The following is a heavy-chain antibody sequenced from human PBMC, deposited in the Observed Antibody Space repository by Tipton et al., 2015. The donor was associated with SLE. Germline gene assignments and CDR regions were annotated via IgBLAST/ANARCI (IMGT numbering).Heavy chain of an antibody. CDR3: ARLGGSHNWFDP. D-gene: IGHD1-26*01. Sequence: QLVQSGAEVKKPGESLRISCEGSGYSFTTYWIGWVRQMPGKGLEWMGIIYPGDSDTRYSPSFQGQVTISADMSISAAYLQWRSLKASDSAMYYCARLGGSHNWFDPWGQGTLVTVSS. J-gene: IGHJ5*02. CDR1: GYSFTTYW. CDR2: IYPGDSDT. V-gene: IGHV5-51*03.